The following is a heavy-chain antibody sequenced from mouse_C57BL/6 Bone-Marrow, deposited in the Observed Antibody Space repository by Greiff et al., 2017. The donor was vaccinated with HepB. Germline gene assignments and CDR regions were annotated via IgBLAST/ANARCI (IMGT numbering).Heavy chain of an antibody. Sequence: EVQGVESGGGLVKPGGSLKLSCAASGFTFSSYTMSWVRQTPEKRLEWVATISGGGGNTYYPDSVKGRFTISRDNAKNTLYLQMSSLRSEDTALYYCARHGGNYDYFDYWGQGTTLTVSS. CDR1: GFTFSSYT. J-gene: IGHJ2*01. V-gene: IGHV5-9*01. CDR3: ARHGGNYDYFDY. CDR2: ISGGGGNT. D-gene: IGHD2-1*01.